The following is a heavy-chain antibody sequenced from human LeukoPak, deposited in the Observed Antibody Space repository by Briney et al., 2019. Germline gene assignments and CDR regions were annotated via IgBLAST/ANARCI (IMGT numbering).Heavy chain of an antibody. D-gene: IGHD5-12*01. J-gene: IGHJ4*02. Sequence: PSETLSLTCTVSGGSISRSSYYWGRIRQPPWKGLEWIGSIYYSGSTYYNRTVKSRVTISVEPSKNQSSRKLSSATAADTAVSYCARDTYGGYEDYWGQGTLVTVSS. CDR1: GGSISRSSYY. V-gene: IGHV4-39*07. CDR2: IYYSGST. CDR3: ARDTYGGYEDY.